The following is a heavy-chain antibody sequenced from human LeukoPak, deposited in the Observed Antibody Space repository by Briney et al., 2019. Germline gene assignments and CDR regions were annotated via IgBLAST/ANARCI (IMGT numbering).Heavy chain of an antibody. V-gene: IGHV3-7*01. D-gene: IGHD1-26*01. J-gene: IGHJ3*01. CDR3: VAWGNSGNS. CDR1: GFTLSGHW. CDR2: MNGDGSQI. Sequence: GGSLRLSCAASGFTLSGHWMSWVRQAPAKGLEWVAHMNGDGSQIYYMDFVKGRFTISRGNAKNSLYLQMNGLRAEDTAVYYCVAWGNSGNSWGQGTMVIVSS.